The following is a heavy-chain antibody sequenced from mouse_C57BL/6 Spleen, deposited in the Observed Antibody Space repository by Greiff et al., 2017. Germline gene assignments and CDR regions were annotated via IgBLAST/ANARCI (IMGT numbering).Heavy chain of an antibody. CDR1: GYAFSSYW. J-gene: IGHJ2*01. D-gene: IGHD4-1*01. Sequence: QVQLQQSGAELVKPGASVKISCKASGYAFSSYWMNWVKQRPGKGLEWIGQIYPGDGDTNYNGKFKGKATLTADKSSSTAYMQLSSLTSEDSAVYFCAREDWDRDYFDYWGQGTTLTVSS. CDR2: IYPGDGDT. V-gene: IGHV1-80*01. CDR3: AREDWDRDYFDY.